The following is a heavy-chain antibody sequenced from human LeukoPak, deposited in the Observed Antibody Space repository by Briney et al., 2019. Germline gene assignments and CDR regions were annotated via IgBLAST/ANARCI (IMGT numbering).Heavy chain of an antibody. J-gene: IGHJ4*02. Sequence: AETLSLTCAVSGGTISNCNLWSWVRQPPGKGLGWVGEIYHSGSTNYNPSLKSRVTISVDKSKNQFSLKLSSVTAADTAVYYCARDPAAAGTRRFDYWGQGTLVTVSS. D-gene: IGHD6-13*01. CDR2: IYHSGST. V-gene: IGHV4-4*02. CDR1: GGTISNCNL. CDR3: ARDPAAAGTRRFDY.